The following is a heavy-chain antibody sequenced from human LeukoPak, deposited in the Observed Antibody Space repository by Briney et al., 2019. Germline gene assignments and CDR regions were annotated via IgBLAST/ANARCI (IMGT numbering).Heavy chain of an antibody. V-gene: IGHV4-59*12. Sequence: SETLSLTCTVSGGSISSYYWSWIRQPPGKGLEWIGYIYYSGSTYYNPSLKSRVTISVDRSKNQFSLKLSSVTAADTAVYHCARVGSYHFDYWGQGTLVTVSS. CDR1: GGSISSYY. D-gene: IGHD1-26*01. J-gene: IGHJ4*02. CDR3: ARVGSYHFDY. CDR2: IYYSGST.